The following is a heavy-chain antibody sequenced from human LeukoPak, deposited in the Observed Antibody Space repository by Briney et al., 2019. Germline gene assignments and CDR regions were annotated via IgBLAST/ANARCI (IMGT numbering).Heavy chain of an antibody. CDR1: GFTFSSYG. Sequence: PGGSLRLSCAASGFTFSSYGMSWVRQAPGKGLEWVSAISGSGGSTYYADSVKGRFTISRDNSKNTLYLQMNSLRAEDTAVYYCAKAPTRIIVGATQAAYWGQGTLVTVSS. J-gene: IGHJ4*02. D-gene: IGHD1-26*01. CDR3: AKAPTRIIVGATQAAY. CDR2: ISGSGGST. V-gene: IGHV3-23*01.